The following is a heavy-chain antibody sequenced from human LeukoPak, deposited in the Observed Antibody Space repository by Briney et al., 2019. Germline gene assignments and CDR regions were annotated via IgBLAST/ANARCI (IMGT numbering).Heavy chain of an antibody. CDR3: AKSGHYYDSSAY. V-gene: IGHV3-23*01. CDR1: GFTFSSYA. Sequence: GGSLRLSCAASGFTFSSYAMSGVRQAPGKGLEWVSAISGSGGSTYYADSVKGRFTISRDNSKNTLYLQMNSLRAEDTAVYYCAKSGHYYDSSAYWGQGTLVIVSS. CDR2: ISGSGGST. J-gene: IGHJ4*02. D-gene: IGHD3-22*01.